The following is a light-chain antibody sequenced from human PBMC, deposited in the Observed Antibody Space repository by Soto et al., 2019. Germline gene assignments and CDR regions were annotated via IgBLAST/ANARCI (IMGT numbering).Light chain of an antibody. CDR3: QQYNSYSRT. Sequence: DIQMTQSPSTLSASVGDRVTVTCRASQSIDSWLAWYQQKPGKAPKLLIYDASSLQSGVPSRFTGSGFGTEFTLTISSLQPDDFATYYCQQYNSYSRTFGQGTKVDIK. CDR1: QSIDSW. V-gene: IGKV1-5*01. CDR2: DAS. J-gene: IGKJ1*01.